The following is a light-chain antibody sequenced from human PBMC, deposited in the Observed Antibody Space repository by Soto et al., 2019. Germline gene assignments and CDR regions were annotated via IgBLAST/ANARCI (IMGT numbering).Light chain of an antibody. CDR3: QQYGSSPWP. Sequence: EIVLKQSPGTLSLSPGDRATLSCRASETVTGKYLAWYQQKAGQAPRLLIFAASNRATGIPDRFSGSGSGTDFTLTIIRLEPEDFAVYYCQQYGSSPWPFGQGTNVDMK. CDR2: AAS. CDR1: ETVTGKY. V-gene: IGKV3-20*01. J-gene: IGKJ1*01.